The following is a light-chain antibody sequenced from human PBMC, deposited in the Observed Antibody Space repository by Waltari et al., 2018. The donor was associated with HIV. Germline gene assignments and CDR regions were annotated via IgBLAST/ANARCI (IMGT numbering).Light chain of an antibody. V-gene: IGKV3-11*01. CDR2: DAS. Sequence: EIVLTQSPATLSLSPGERATLSCRASQSINSYLAWYQQKPGQAPRLLIYDASNRATGIPARFSGSGSGTDFILTISSLEPEDFAVYFCQQRSNWPRWTFGQGTKVEIK. J-gene: IGKJ1*01. CDR1: QSINSY. CDR3: QQRSNWPRWT.